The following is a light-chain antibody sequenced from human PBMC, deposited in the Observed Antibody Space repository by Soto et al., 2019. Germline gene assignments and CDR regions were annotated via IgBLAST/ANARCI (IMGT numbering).Light chain of an antibody. V-gene: IGKV3-20*01. CDR3: QQYGGSPLVT. CDR2: GAS. CDR1: QSVSSSS. J-gene: IGKJ2*01. Sequence: EIVLTQSPGTLSLSPGERATLSCRASQSVSSSSLAWYQQKPGQAPRLLVYGASSRATGIPDRFSGSGSGTDFTLTISRLEPEDFAVYYCQQYGGSPLVTFGQGTKLEI.